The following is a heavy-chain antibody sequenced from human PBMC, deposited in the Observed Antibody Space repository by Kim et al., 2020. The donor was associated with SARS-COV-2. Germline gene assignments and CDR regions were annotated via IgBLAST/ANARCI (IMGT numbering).Heavy chain of an antibody. CDR1: GFTFSSYA. D-gene: IGHD3-10*01. CDR3: ATRGATGSLYP. J-gene: IGHJ5*02. CDR2: IRCGGDTT. Sequence: GGSLRLSCAASGFTFSSYAMTWVRQAPGKGLEWVSTIRCGGDTTFYTDSIKGRFTVSRDNSKNTLFLQMNGLRAEDTAVYYCATRGATGSLYPWGQGTLVTVSP. V-gene: IGHV3-23*01.